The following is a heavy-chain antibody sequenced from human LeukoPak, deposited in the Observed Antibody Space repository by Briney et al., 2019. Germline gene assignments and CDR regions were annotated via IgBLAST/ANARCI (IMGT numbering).Heavy chain of an antibody. CDR1: GFTFSSYA. CDR3: ARDLQLVL. V-gene: IGHV3-30*04. D-gene: IGHD6-13*01. J-gene: IGHJ5*02. Sequence: PGGSLRLSCAASGFTFSSYAMHWVRQAPGKGLEWVAVISYDGSNKYYADSVKGRFTISRDNSKNTLYLQMNSLRAEDTAVYYCARDLQLVLWGQGTLVTVSS. CDR2: ISYDGSNK.